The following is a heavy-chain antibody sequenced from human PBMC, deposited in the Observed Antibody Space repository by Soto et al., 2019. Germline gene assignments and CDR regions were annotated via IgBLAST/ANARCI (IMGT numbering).Heavy chain of an antibody. J-gene: IGHJ4*02. V-gene: IGHV4-31*03. CDR2: IYYSGST. D-gene: IGHD4-17*01. Sequence: QVQLQESGPGLVKSSQTLSLTCTVSGGSINSGGYYWNWIRQHPGKGLEWIGYIYYSGSTYYNPSLKSRITISIDTSKNHFFLKLSSVTAADTAVYYCARFVGGYSDYAWCQGTLVTVSS. CDR1: GGSINSGGYY. CDR3: ARFVGGYSDYA.